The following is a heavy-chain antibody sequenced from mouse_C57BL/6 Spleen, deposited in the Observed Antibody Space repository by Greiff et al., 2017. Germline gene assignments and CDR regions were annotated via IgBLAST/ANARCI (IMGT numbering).Heavy chain of an antibody. CDR3: ARSGDYDVYWYFDV. CDR1: GYAFSSYW. J-gene: IGHJ1*03. V-gene: IGHV1-80*01. D-gene: IGHD2-4*01. Sequence: VQLQQSGAELVKPGASVKISCKASGYAFSSYWMNWVKQRPGKGLEWIGQIYPGDGDTNYNGKFKGKATLTADKSYSNANMQRSSLISEDSAVYICARSGDYDVYWYFDVWGTGTTVTVSS. CDR2: IYPGDGDT.